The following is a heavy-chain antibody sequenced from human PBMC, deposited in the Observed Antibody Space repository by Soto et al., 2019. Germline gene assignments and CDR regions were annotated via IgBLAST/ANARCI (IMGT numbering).Heavy chain of an antibody. J-gene: IGHJ4*02. Sequence: GGSLRLSCAASGFTFSSYAMHWVRQAPGKGLEWVAVISYDGSNKYYADSVKGRFTISRDNSKNTLYLQMNSLRAEDTAVYYCARDGLYSSSWYDYWGQGTLVTVSS. V-gene: IGHV3-30*04. CDR3: ARDGLYSSSWYDY. CDR1: GFTFSSYA. D-gene: IGHD6-13*01. CDR2: ISYDGSNK.